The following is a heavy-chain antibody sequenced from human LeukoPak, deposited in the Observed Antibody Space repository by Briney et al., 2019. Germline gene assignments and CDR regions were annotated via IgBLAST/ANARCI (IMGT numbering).Heavy chain of an antibody. Sequence: AGGSLTLSCAASGFTFSTYAMQWVRQGPGKGLEWLAVISYDGSNKFYADSVKGRFPISRDKSKNTLYLQMSSLSAEDTAVYYCARTTTPHYFGSGSYALGYWGQGTLVTVPS. CDR1: GFTFSTYA. D-gene: IGHD3-10*01. CDR2: ISYDGSNK. V-gene: IGHV3-30-3*01. J-gene: IGHJ4*02. CDR3: ARTTTPHYFGSGSYALGY.